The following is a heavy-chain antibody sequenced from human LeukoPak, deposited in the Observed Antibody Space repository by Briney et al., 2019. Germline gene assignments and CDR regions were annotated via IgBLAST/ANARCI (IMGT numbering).Heavy chain of an antibody. J-gene: IGHJ6*03. CDR3: ARLRDYYYYYMDV. CDR1: GYSCTSYW. Sequence: GESLKISCKGSGYSCTSYWIGWVRQMTGKGLEWMGIIYPGDSDTRYSPSFQGQVTISADKSISTAYLQWSSLKASDTAMYYCARLRDYYYYYMDVWGKGTTVTISS. CDR2: IYPGDSDT. V-gene: IGHV5-51*01.